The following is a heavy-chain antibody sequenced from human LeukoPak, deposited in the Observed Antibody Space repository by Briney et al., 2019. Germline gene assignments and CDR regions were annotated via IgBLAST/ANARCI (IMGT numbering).Heavy chain of an antibody. CDR3: AREVGIAAALQIDY. V-gene: IGHV1-8*01. Sequence: ASVKVSCKASGYTFTSYDINWVRQATGQGLEWMGWMNPNSGNTGYAQKFQGRVTMTRNTSISTAYMELSSLRSEDTAVYYCAREVGIAAALQIDYWGQGTLVTVSS. CDR1: GYTFTSYD. D-gene: IGHD6-13*01. CDR2: MNPNSGNT. J-gene: IGHJ4*02.